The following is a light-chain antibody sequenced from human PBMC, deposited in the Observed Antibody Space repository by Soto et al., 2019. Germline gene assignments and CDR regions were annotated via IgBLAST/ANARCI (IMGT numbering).Light chain of an antibody. V-gene: IGKV3-20*01. CDR3: QQYASSRT. CDR2: GAS. CDR1: QSVDSAF. Sequence: EIVLTQSPGSLSLSLGERATLSCRASQSVDSAFFAWYQQKPGQPPRLLMYGASRRATGIPDRFSGSGCGTDFTLPISRMEPEDFAVYYCQQYASSRTFGQGTKVEI. J-gene: IGKJ1*01.